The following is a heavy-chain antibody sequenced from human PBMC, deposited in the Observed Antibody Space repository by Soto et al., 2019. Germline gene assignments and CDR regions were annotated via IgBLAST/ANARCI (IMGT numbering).Heavy chain of an antibody. V-gene: IGHV4-31*03. Sequence: SETLSLTCTVSGGSLSSGAYYWSWIRQHPGKGLEWIGYIYYSGSTYYNPSLESRVTLSVDTSTKQFSLKVSSVTAADTAVYYCARANYFESSGPFDPWGQGTPVTVSS. D-gene: IGHD3-22*01. J-gene: IGHJ5*02. CDR3: ARANYFESSGPFDP. CDR1: GGSLSSGAYY. CDR2: IYYSGST.